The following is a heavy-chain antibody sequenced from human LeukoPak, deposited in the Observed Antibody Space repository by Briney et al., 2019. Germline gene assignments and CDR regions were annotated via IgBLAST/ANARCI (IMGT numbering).Heavy chain of an antibody. D-gene: IGHD3/OR15-3a*01. J-gene: IGHJ4*02. CDR1: GFAFSSFA. CDR3: AKHGPSGTDYFDY. V-gene: IGHV3-23*01. Sequence: VRSLRLSCAASGFAFSSFAMSWVRQAPAKGLEWVSAIGISGTAYYPDSVKGRFTISRDSSKNTVYLQMNSLRAEDTAVYYCAKHGPSGTDYFDYWGQGTLVTVSS. CDR2: IGISGTA.